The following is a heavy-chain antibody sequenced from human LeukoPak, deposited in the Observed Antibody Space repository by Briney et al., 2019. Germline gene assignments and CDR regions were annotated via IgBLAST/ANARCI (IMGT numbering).Heavy chain of an antibody. CDR1: GFTFSCYA. CDR3: AKYYDSSGYFSYFDY. Sequence: PGGSLRLSCAASGFTFSCYAMSWVRQAPGKGLEWVSAISGSGGSTYYADSVKGRFTISRDNSKNTLYLQMNSLRAEDTAVYYCAKYYDSSGYFSYFDYWGQGTLVTVSS. CDR2: ISGSGGST. V-gene: IGHV3-23*01. J-gene: IGHJ4*02. D-gene: IGHD3-22*01.